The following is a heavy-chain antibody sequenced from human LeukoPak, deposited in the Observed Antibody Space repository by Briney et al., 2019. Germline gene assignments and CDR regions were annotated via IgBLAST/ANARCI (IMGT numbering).Heavy chain of an antibody. J-gene: IGHJ3*02. CDR3: ARDLMGVQRIRSFDI. CDR2: IYYSGST. CDR1: GGSISSYY. V-gene: IGHV4-59*01. Sequence: SETLSLTCTVSGGSISSYYWSWIRQPPGKGLEWIGYIYYSGSTNYNPSLKSRVTISVDTSKNQFSLKLSSVTAADTAVYYCARDLMGVQRIRSFDIWGQGTMVTVSS. D-gene: IGHD2-8*01.